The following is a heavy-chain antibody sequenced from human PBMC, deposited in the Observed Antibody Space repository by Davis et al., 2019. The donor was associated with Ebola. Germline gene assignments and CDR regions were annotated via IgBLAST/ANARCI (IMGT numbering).Heavy chain of an antibody. CDR3: AKGLGVTIFGVNGMDV. CDR2: IKQDGSEK. CDR1: GFTFSSYW. J-gene: IGHJ6*02. Sequence: GESLKISCAASGFTFSSYWMSWVRQAPGKGLEWVANIKQDGSEKYYVDSVKGRFTISRDNAKNSLYLQMNSLRAEDTAVYYCAKGLGVTIFGVNGMDVWGQGTTVTVSS. D-gene: IGHD3-3*01. V-gene: IGHV3-7*03.